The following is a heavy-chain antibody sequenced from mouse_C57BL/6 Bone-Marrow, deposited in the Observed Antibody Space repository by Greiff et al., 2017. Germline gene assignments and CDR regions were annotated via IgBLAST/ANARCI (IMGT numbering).Heavy chain of an antibody. J-gene: IGHJ3*01. Sequence: QVQLQQSGAELVKPGASVKLSCTASGYTFTEYTIHWVKQRPGQGLEWIGWFYPGSGSIKYNEKFKEKATLTADKSSSTVYMELSRLTSEDSAVYFCARREDRYSSGWRFAYWGQGTLVTVSA. CDR1: GYTFTEYT. CDR2: FYPGSGSI. V-gene: IGHV1-62-2*01. D-gene: IGHD3-2*02. CDR3: ARREDRYSSGWRFAY.